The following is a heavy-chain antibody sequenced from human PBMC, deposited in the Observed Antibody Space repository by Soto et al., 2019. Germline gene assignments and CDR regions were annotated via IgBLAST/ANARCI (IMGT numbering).Heavy chain of an antibody. Sequence: QLQLQESGPGLVKPSETLSLTCTVSGVSISSIIYYWGWIGQPPGKGLEWIGGIYYSGGTYYNPSLKSRVTISVDTSKHQFSLKLSSVTAADTAVYYCASLTVITMVPDQFDSWGQGTLVTVSS. CDR2: IYYSGGT. V-gene: IGHV4-39*01. D-gene: IGHD3-10*01. CDR1: GVSISSIIYY. J-gene: IGHJ4*02. CDR3: ASLTVITMVPDQFDS.